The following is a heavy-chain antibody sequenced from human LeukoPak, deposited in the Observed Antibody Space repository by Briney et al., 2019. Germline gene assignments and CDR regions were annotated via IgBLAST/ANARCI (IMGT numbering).Heavy chain of an antibody. CDR2: ISSSGSTI. CDR3: AREMHPGDKRDY. CDR1: GFTFSSYE. J-gene: IGHJ4*02. V-gene: IGHV3-48*03. D-gene: IGHD3-9*01. Sequence: GGSLRLSCAASGFTFSSYEMNWVRQAPGKGLEWVSYISSSGSTIYNADSVRGRFTISRDNAKNSLYLQMNSLRAEDTAVYYCAREMHPGDKRDYWGQGTLVTVSS.